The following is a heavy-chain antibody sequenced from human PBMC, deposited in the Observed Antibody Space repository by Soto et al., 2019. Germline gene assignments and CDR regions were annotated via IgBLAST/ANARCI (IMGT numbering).Heavy chain of an antibody. CDR2: ISGSGGST. CDR3: ASELRFLEWLSNPHFDY. D-gene: IGHD3-3*01. Sequence: GGSLRLSCAASGFTFSSYAMSWVRQAPGKGLEWVSAISGSGGSTYYADSVKGRFTISRDNSKNTLYLQMNSLRAEDTAVYYCASELRFLEWLSNPHFDYWGQGTLVTVSS. V-gene: IGHV3-23*01. J-gene: IGHJ4*02. CDR1: GFTFSSYA.